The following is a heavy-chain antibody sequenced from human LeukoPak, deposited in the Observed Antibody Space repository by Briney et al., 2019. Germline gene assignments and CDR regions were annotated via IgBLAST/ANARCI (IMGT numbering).Heavy chain of an antibody. CDR3: AKDQVVGAVYWFFDL. J-gene: IGHJ2*01. D-gene: IGHD1-26*01. Sequence: GRSLRLSCAASGFTFSSYGMHWVRQAPGKGLEWVAVIWYDGSNKYYADSVKGRLTISRDNSKNTLYLQMKSLRAEDTAIYYCAKDQVVGAVYWFFDLWGRGTLVTVSS. CDR2: IWYDGSNK. V-gene: IGHV3-33*06. CDR1: GFTFSSYG.